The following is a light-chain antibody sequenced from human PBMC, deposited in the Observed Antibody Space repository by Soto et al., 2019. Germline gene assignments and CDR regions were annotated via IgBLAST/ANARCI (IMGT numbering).Light chain of an antibody. CDR2: QDS. Sequence: SYELTQLPSVSVSPGQTASITCSGDKLGDKYACWYQQKPGQSPVLVIYQDSKRPSGIPERFSGSNSGNTATLTIGGTQAMDEADYYCQAWDSSTVVFGGGTKLTVL. J-gene: IGLJ2*01. CDR3: QAWDSSTVV. CDR1: KLGDKY. V-gene: IGLV3-1*01.